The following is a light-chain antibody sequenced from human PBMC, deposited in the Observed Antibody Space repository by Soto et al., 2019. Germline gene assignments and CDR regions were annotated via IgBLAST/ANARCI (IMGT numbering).Light chain of an antibody. CDR3: QQYGRSPRT. CDR1: QSVINDY. V-gene: IGKV3-20*01. J-gene: IGKJ1*01. Sequence: EIVLTQSPGTLPVSPGERATLSCRASQSVINDYLAWYQQKPGQAPRLLIYGASNRAAGIPDRFSGSGSGTDFTLTITRLEPEDFAVYFCQQYGRSPRTFGQGTKVDIK. CDR2: GAS.